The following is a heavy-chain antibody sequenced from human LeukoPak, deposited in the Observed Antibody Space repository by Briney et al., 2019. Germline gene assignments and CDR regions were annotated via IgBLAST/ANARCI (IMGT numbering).Heavy chain of an antibody. J-gene: IGHJ4*02. CDR2: IYHSGST. Sequence: SQTLSLTCAVSGGSISSGGYSWSWIWQPPGKGLEWIGYIYHSGSTYYNPSLKSRVTISVDRSKNQFSLKLSSVTAADTAVYYCARVGYYGSGSYSYYFDYWGQGTLVTVSS. CDR3: ARVGYYGSGSYSYYFDY. V-gene: IGHV4-30-2*01. D-gene: IGHD3-10*01. CDR1: GGSISSGGYS.